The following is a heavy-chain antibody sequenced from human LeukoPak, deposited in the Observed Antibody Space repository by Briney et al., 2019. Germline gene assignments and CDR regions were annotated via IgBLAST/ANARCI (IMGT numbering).Heavy chain of an antibody. D-gene: IGHD3-10*01. CDR1: GGSISIYY. CDR3: ARVMVRGVIDY. CDR2: IYYSGST. V-gene: IGHV4-59*01. J-gene: IGHJ4*02. Sequence: PSETLSLTCTVSGGSISIYYWSWIRQPPGKGLEWIGYIYYSGSTNYNPSLKSRVTISVDTSKNQFSLKLSSVTAADTAVYYCARVMVRGVIDYWGQGTLVTVSS.